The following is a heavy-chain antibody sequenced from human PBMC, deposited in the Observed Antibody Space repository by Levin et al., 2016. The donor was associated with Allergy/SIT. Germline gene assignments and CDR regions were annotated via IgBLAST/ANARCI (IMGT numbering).Heavy chain of an antibody. V-gene: IGHV3-48*01. D-gene: IGHD2-21*01. CDR2: IGSGGNI. Sequence: GESLKISCAASTFIFNTFHLNWVRQAPGKGLEWLSYIGSGGNIYYADSVRGRFTISRDNAKNSLNLQMNSLIAEDTAVYFCVKDSAWSFDSWGQGTQVTVSS. J-gene: IGHJ4*02. CDR3: VKDSAWSFDS. CDR1: TFIFNTFH.